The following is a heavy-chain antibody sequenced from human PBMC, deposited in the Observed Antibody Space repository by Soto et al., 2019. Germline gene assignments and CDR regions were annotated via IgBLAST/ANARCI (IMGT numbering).Heavy chain of an antibody. CDR2: MSTYTGDT. Sequence: QVQLVQSGAEVKKPGASVKVSCKTFGYSFTVYGISWVRQAPGQGLEWMGWMSTYTGDTNYARKFRGRGTMTTDISTSTASMELRSLTSDDTAVYYCARDPGGATGFDPWGQGTPVIVST. CDR3: ARDPGGATGFDP. J-gene: IGHJ5*02. CDR1: GYSFTVYG. V-gene: IGHV1-18*01. D-gene: IGHD1-1*01.